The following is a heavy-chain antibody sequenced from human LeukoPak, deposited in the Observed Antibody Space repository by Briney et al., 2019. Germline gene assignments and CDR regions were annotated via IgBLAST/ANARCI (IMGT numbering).Heavy chain of an antibody. CDR1: GYTLTELS. CDR2: FDPEDGEA. J-gene: IGHJ4*02. V-gene: IGHV1-24*01. Sequence: ASVKVSCKVSGYTLTELSMHWVRQAPGKGLEWMGGFDPEDGEAIYAQKFQGRVTMTEDTSTDTAYMELSSLRSEDTAVYYCATVYYYDGSGYHQFDYWGQGTLVTVSS. CDR3: ATVYYYDGSGYHQFDY. D-gene: IGHD3-22*01.